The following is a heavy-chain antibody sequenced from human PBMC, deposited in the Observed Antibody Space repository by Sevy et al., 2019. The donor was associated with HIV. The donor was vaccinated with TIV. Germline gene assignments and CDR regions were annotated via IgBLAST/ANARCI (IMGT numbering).Heavy chain of an antibody. V-gene: IGHV3-23*01. CDR3: ARDRATSATGTLFDY. Sequence: RGSLRLSCAASGFMSSSYAMSWVRQPPGRGLEWVSTLSDSGVSTYYADSVKGRFTISRDNSKNILYLQMNSLRAEDTAVYYCARDRATSATGTLFDYWGQGTLVTVSS. CDR1: GFMSSSYA. CDR2: LSDSGVST. D-gene: IGHD3-9*01. J-gene: IGHJ4*02.